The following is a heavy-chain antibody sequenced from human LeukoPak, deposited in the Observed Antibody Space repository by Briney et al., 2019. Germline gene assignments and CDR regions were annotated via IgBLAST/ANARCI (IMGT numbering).Heavy chain of an antibody. Sequence: PGGSLRLSCAASGFTFSSCWMSWVRQAPGKGPEWVANIIQDGSEKYYVDSVKGRFTISRDNAKNSLYLQMNSLRAEDTAVYYCASKTCYGYWGQGTLVTVSS. J-gene: IGHJ4*02. CDR2: IIQDGSEK. CDR3: ASKTCYGY. D-gene: IGHD3-16*01. CDR1: GFTFSSCW. V-gene: IGHV3-7*01.